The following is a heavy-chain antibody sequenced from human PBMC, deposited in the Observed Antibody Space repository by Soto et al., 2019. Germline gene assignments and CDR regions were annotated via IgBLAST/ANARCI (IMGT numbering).Heavy chain of an antibody. J-gene: IGHJ4*02. Sequence: QVQLVESGGGVVQPGRSLRLSCAASGFTFSSYGMHWVRQAPGKGLEWVAVISYDGSNKYYADSVKGRFTISRDNSKNTLYLQMNSLRAEDTAVYYCAKDPYYYDSSGYYTPGYFVYWGQGTLVTVSS. D-gene: IGHD3-22*01. V-gene: IGHV3-30*18. CDR3: AKDPYYYDSSGYYTPGYFVY. CDR2: ISYDGSNK. CDR1: GFTFSSYG.